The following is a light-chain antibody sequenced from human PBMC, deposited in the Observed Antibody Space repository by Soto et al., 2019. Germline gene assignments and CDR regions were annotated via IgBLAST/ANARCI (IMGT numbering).Light chain of an antibody. CDR3: QQYGSSPPRYT. CDR2: GAS. J-gene: IGKJ2*01. Sequence: TQSPSTLSASVGDRVTITCRASQSISNWLAWYQQKPGQAPRLLIYGASSRATGIPDRFSGSGSGTDFTLTISRLEPEDFAVYYCQQYGSSPPRYTFGQGTKLEIK. CDR1: QSISNW. V-gene: IGKV3-20*01.